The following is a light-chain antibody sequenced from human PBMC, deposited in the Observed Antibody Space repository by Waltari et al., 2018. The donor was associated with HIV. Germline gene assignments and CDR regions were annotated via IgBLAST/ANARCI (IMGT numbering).Light chain of an antibody. CDR2: GKS. Sequence: EAVLTQSPDTLSLSAGERATLSCRASESVASNYLAWYQQKPGQAPRLLIYGKSLRATGIPDRFSGSWSGTDFILTISRLEPEDFAVYYCQHYDTSPPKYTFGQGTKLEIK. J-gene: IGKJ2*01. V-gene: IGKV3-20*01. CDR1: ESVASNY. CDR3: QHYDTSPPKYT.